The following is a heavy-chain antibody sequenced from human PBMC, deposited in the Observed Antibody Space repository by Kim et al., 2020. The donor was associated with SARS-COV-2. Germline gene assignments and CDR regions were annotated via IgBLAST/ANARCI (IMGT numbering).Heavy chain of an antibody. D-gene: IGHD2-2*03. CDR3: ARKGDGYCSSTSCYGSPTSGYYGMDV. CDR1: GGTFSSYA. V-gene: IGHV1-69*13. Sequence: SVKVSCKASGGTFSSYAISWVRQAPGQGLEWMGGIIPIFGTANYAQKFQGRVTITADESTSTAYMELSSLRSEDTAVYYCARKGDGYCSSTSCYGSPTSGYYGMDVWGQGTTVTVSS. CDR2: IIPIFGTA. J-gene: IGHJ6*02.